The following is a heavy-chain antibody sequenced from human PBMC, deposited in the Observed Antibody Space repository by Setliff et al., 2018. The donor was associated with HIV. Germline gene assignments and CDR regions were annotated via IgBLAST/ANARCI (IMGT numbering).Heavy chain of an antibody. CDR1: GGSISSSSYY. CDR3: ARTLRAAAMGYFDY. CDR2: IYYSGST. V-gene: IGHV4-39*07. D-gene: IGHD5-18*01. Sequence: TLETLSLTCTVSGGSISSSSYYWGWIRQPPGKGLEWIGSIYYSGSTYYNPSLKSRVTISVDTSKNQFSLKLSSVTAADTAVYYCARTLRAAAMGYFDYWGQGTLVTVSS. J-gene: IGHJ4*02.